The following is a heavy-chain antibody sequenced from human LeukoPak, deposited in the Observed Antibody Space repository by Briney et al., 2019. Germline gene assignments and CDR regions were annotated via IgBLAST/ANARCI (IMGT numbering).Heavy chain of an antibody. CDR1: GYTFSSYG. CDR3: ARGPSDYYGSGSRTLYHMDV. D-gene: IGHD3-10*01. CDR2: MYPNGSNT. Sequence: ASVKLSCKASGYTFSSYGMNWVRQATGQGLEWMGRMYPNGSNTCYAQNLQGRVTITRNTSISTAYMELSSLRSEDTAVYYCARGPSDYYGSGSRTLYHMDVWGKGTTVTVSS. V-gene: IGHV1-8*03. J-gene: IGHJ6*03.